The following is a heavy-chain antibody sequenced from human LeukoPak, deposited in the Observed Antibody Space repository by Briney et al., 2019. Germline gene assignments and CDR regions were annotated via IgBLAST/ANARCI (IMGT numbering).Heavy chain of an antibody. J-gene: IGHJ4*02. V-gene: IGHV4-4*08. CDR1: GGSVSSYY. D-gene: IGHD1-26*01. CDR2: IHNSGRT. CDR3: ARRVVGATHDY. Sequence: SETLSLTCSVSGGSVSSYYWSWIRQSPGKGLEWIGYIHNSGRTNYNPSLKSRVTGFVDTSKNQFSLKLSSVTAADTAVYYCARRVVGATHDYWGQGTLDTVSS.